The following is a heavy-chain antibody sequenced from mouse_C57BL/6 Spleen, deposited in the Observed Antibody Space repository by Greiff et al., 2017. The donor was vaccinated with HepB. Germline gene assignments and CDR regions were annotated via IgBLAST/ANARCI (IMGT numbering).Heavy chain of an antibody. V-gene: IGHV1-26*01. Sequence: EVQLQQSGPELVKPGASVKISCKASGYTFTDYYMNWVKQSHGKSLEWIGDINPNNGGTSYNQKFKGKATLTVDKSSSTAYMELRSLTSEDSAVYYCARGGPIAPYAMDYWGQGTSVTVSS. D-gene: IGHD6-5*01. CDR1: GYTFTDYY. CDR2: INPNNGGT. J-gene: IGHJ4*01. CDR3: ARGGPIAPYAMDY.